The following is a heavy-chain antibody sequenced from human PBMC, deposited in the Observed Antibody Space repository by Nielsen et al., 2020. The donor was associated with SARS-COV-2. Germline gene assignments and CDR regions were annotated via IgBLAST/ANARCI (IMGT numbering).Heavy chain of an antibody. Sequence: GESLKISCAASGFTFSNAWMSWVRQAPGKGLEWVGRIKSKTDGGTTDYAAPVKGRFTISRDDSKNTLYLQMNSLKTEDTAVYYCTTPAYSGSYWPYYYYGMDVWGQGTTVTVSS. J-gene: IGHJ6*02. D-gene: IGHD1-26*01. CDR3: TTPAYSGSYWPYYYYGMDV. CDR1: GFTFSNAW. CDR2: IKSKTDGGTT. V-gene: IGHV3-15*01.